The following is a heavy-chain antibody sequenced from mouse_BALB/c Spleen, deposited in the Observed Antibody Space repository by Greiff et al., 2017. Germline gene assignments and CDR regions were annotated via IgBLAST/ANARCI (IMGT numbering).Heavy chain of an antibody. CDR2: IDPENGDT. Sequence: VQLQQSGAELVRSGASVKLSCTASGFNIKDYYMHWVKQRPEQGLEWIGWIDPENGDTEYAPKFQGKATMTADTSSNTAYLQLSSLTSEDTAVYYCNGHGNDNWGQGTTLTVSS. D-gene: IGHD2-1*01. V-gene: IGHV14-4*02. J-gene: IGHJ2*01. CDR3: NGHGNDN. CDR1: GFNIKDYY.